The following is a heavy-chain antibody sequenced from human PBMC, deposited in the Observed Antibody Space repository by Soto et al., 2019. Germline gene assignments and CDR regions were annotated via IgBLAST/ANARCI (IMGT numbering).Heavy chain of an antibody. CDR1: GFTVSSKY. J-gene: IGHJ6*04. D-gene: IGHD2-15*01. CDR2: IQSGGPT. CDR3: ARADVLCDGGRCYGVPLDV. Sequence: EVQLVESGGGLVQPGGSLRLSCAASGFTVSSKYMSWVRQAPGKGLEWVSLIQSGGPTYYADSVKGRFTISRDTSENTVLLYMASLRAGDTAVYYCARADVLCDGGRCYGVPLDVWSTGTTVTVSS. V-gene: IGHV3-66*01.